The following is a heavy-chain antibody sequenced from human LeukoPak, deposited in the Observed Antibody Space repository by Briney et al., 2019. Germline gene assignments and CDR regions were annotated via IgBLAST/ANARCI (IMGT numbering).Heavy chain of an antibody. J-gene: IGHJ4*02. CDR3: AKAPVTSCRGAFCYPFDY. Sequence: GGSLRLSCAASGFTFSSYDMSWVRQAPGKGLEWVSAISGSSGSTYYAASVRGRFTISRDTSRSTLYLQMNSLRAEDAAVYYCAKAPVTSCRGAFCYPFDYWGQGTLVTVSS. D-gene: IGHD2-15*01. V-gene: IGHV3-23*01. CDR1: GFTFSSYD. CDR2: ISGSSGST.